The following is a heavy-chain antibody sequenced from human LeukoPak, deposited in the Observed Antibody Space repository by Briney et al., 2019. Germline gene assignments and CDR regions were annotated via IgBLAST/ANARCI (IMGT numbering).Heavy chain of an antibody. J-gene: IGHJ6*03. CDR3: ARRLAAAGTYYYYYYMDV. D-gene: IGHD6-13*01. CDR2: IYYSGST. V-gene: IGHV4-39*01. Sequence: SETLSLTCTVSGGSISSSSYYWGWIRQPPGKGLEWIGSIYYSGSTYYNPSLKSRVTISVDTSKNQFSLKLSSVTAADTAVYYCARRLAAAGTYYYYYYMDVWGKGTTVTVSS. CDR1: GGSISSSSYY.